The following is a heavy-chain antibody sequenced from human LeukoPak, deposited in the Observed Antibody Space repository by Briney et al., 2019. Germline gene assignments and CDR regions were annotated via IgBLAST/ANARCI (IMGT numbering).Heavy chain of an antibody. J-gene: IGHJ4*02. CDR3: ARDTYGSGNSYNAPLDY. Sequence: GSLRLSCAASGLTFRTYSMNWVRQAPGKGLEWVSYISSGGSTIYYADSVKGRFTISRDNAKNSLYLRMNSLRAEDTAMYYCARDTYGSGNSYNAPLDYWGQGTLVTVSS. CDR1: GLTFRTYS. V-gene: IGHV3-48*01. D-gene: IGHD3-10*01. CDR2: ISSGGSTI.